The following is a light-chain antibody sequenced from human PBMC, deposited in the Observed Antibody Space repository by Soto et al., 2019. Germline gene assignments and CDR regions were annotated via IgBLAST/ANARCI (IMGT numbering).Light chain of an antibody. V-gene: IGKV3-20*01. Sequence: DIALTQSPGTLSLSPGDRAILSCRASQSVNSGSLAWYQQRPGQAPRLLIYGATIRATVIPDKFSGSGSGTDFTLTISRLEPEDFAVYYCQQYGSSVRTFGQGTKVEI. CDR2: GAT. J-gene: IGKJ1*01. CDR1: QSVNSGS. CDR3: QQYGSSVRT.